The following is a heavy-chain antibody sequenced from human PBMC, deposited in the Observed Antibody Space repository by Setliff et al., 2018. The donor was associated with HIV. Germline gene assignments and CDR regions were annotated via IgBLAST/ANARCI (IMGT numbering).Heavy chain of an antibody. V-gene: IGHV1-3*01. CDR3: ARDHRPNYYDNSGSPGY. CDR2: INAGNGNT. D-gene: IGHD3-22*01. J-gene: IGHJ4*02. CDR1: GYTFTSYA. Sequence: ASVKVCCKSSGYTFTSYAMHWVRQAPGQRLEWMGRINAGNGNTKYSQKFQGRVTITRDTSATTAYMELSSLRSEDTAVYYCARDHRPNYYDNSGSPGYWGQGTLVTVSS.